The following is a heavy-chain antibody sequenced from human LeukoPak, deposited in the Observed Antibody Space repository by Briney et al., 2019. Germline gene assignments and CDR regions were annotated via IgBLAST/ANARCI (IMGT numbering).Heavy chain of an antibody. D-gene: IGHD5-24*01. CDR2: IKQDGSEK. CDR3: ARETPRRGETRDGYR. V-gene: IGHV3-7*01. J-gene: IGHJ4*02. Sequence: PGGSLRLSCAASGFTFSSYWMSWVRQAPGKGLEWVANIKQDGSEKYYVDSVKGRFTISRDNAKNSLYLQMNSLRVEDTAVYYCARETPRRGETRDGYRWGQGTVVTVSS. CDR1: GFTFSSYW.